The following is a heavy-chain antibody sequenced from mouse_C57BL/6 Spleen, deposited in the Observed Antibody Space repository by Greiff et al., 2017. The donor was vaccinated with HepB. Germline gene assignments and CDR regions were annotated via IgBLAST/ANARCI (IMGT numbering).Heavy chain of an antibody. CDR1: GYSITSGYY. Sequence: DVKLQESGPGLVKPSQSLSLTCSVTGYSITSGYYWNWIRQFPGNKLEWMGYISYDGSNNYNPSLKNRISITRDTSKNQFFLKLNSVTTEDTATYYCARGGGLSGSSLFAYWGQGTLVTVSA. D-gene: IGHD1-1*01. CDR2: ISYDGSN. J-gene: IGHJ3*01. V-gene: IGHV3-6*01. CDR3: ARGGGLSGSSLFAY.